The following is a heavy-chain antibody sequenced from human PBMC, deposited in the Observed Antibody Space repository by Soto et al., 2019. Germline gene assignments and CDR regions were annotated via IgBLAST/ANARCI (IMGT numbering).Heavy chain of an antibody. CDR1: GYTLTELS. CDR2: FDPEDGET. V-gene: IGHV1-24*01. CDR3: ATRIWFGEFMLNP. Sequence: GASLKVSCKVSGYTLTELSMHWVRQAPGKGLEWMGGFDPEDGETIYAQKFQGRVTMTEDTSTDTAYMELSSLRSEDTAVYYCATRIWFGEFMLNPMGQGTLVNVSS. D-gene: IGHD3-10*01. J-gene: IGHJ5*02.